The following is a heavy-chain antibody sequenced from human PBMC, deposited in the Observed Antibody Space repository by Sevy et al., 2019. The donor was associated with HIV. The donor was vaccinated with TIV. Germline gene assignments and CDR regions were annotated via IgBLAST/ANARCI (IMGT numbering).Heavy chain of an antibody. V-gene: IGHV3-15*07. Sequence: GGSLRLSCAASGFTLNKAWMNWVRQAPGNGLEWVGRIKSETDGGTTDYAEPVKGRFSISRDDSKNTLYLQMNSLKIEDTAVYYCSMEDGYNYFDYWGHGALVTVSS. CDR3: SMEDGYNYFDY. D-gene: IGHD5-12*01. J-gene: IGHJ4*01. CDR1: GFTLNKAW. CDR2: IKSETDGGTT.